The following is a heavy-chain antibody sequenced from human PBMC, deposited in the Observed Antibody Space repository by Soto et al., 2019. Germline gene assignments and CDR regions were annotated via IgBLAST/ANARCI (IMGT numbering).Heavy chain of an antibody. CDR1: GYTFTSYD. V-gene: IGHV1-46*01. J-gene: IGHJ4*02. CDR2: INPSGGGT. D-gene: IGHD2-2*01. CDR3: ARSQEVVVVPAAPIDY. Sequence: ASVKVSCKASGYTFTSYDINWVRQAPGQGLEWMGRINPSGGGTSYAQKFQGRVTMTRVTSTSTVYMDLSSLRSEDTAVYYCARSQEVVVVPAAPIDYWGQGTLVTVSS.